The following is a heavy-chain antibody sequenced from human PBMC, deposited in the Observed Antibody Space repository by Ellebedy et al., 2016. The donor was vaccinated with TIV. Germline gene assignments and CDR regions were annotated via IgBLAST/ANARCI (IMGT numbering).Heavy chain of an antibody. J-gene: IGHJ2*01. D-gene: IGHD3-3*01. CDR2: INYSGST. CDR3: ARAPYDVYRYFDL. CDR1: GGSFGGYY. Sequence: MPSETLSLTCAVYGGSFGGYYWTRIRQPPWKWLEWIGEINYSGSTNYNPSLESRVTISVDTSENQFSLKLSSVTAADTAVYYCARAPYDVYRYFDLWGRGTLVTVSS. V-gene: IGHV4-34*01.